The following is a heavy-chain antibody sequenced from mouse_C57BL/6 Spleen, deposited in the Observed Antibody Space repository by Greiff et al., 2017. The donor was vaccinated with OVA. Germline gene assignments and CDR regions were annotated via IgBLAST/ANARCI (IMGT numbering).Heavy chain of an antibody. J-gene: IGHJ4*01. CDR1: GFSFNTYA. V-gene: IGHV10-1*01. Sequence: EVMLVESGGGLVQPKGSLKLSCAASGFSFNTYAMNWVRQAPGKGLEWVARIRSKSNNYATYYADSVKDRFTISRDDSESMLYLQMNNLKTEDTAMYYCVRHGDYYGSSPYAMDYWGQGTSVTVSS. CDR3: VRHGDYYGSSPYAMDY. CDR2: IRSKSNNYAT. D-gene: IGHD1-1*01.